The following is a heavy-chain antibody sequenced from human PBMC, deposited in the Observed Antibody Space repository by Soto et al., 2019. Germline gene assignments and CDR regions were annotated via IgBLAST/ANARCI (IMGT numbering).Heavy chain of an antibody. Sequence: ASVKVSCKASGYTFTSYDINWVRQATGQGLEWMGWMNPNSGNTGYAQKFQGRVTMTRNTSISTAYMELSSLRSEDTAVYYCARYPPHYSSGPTNPYYYYYYMDVWGKGTTVTVSS. CDR1: GYTFTSYD. D-gene: IGHD6-25*01. V-gene: IGHV1-8*01. J-gene: IGHJ6*03. CDR2: MNPNSGNT. CDR3: ARYPPHYSSGPTNPYYYYYYMDV.